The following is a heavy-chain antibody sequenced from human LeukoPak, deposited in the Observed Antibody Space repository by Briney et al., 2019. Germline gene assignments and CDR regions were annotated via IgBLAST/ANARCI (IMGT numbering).Heavy chain of an antibody. CDR2: INPNSGGT. CDR1: GYTFTSYD. Sequence: GASVKVSCKASGYTFTSYDMHWVRQAPGQGLEWMGWINPNSGGTNYAQKFQGRVTMTRDTSISTAYMELSRLSSDDTAVYYCASALGYCTNGVCPGAALDYWGQGTLVTVSS. V-gene: IGHV1-2*02. CDR3: ASALGYCTNGVCPGAALDY. D-gene: IGHD2-8*01. J-gene: IGHJ4*02.